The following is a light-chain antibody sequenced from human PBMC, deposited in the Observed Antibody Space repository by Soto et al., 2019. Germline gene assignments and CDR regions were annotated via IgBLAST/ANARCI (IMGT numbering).Light chain of an antibody. J-gene: IGKJ1*01. CDR2: DAS. CDR3: QQRNNRAVT. V-gene: IGKV3-11*01. Sequence: EIVLTQSPATLSLSPGERATLSCRASQSVSTYLAWYQQKPGQAPTLLISDASSRATGIPARFSGSGSGTEFTLTLSRQELEDFDVYYCQQRNNRAVTFGQGTRLEIK. CDR1: QSVSTY.